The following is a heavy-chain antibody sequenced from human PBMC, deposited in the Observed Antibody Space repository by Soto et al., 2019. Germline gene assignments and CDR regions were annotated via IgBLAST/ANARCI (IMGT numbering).Heavy chain of an antibody. CDR3: ATGRYSRNFDY. CDR1: GYTLTELS. D-gene: IGHD6-13*01. Sequence: ASVKVSCKVSGYTLTELSMHWVRQAPGKGLEWMGGFDPEDGETIYAQKFQGRVTMTEGTSTDTAYMELSSLRSEDTAVYYCATGRYSRNFDYWGQGTLVTVSS. J-gene: IGHJ4*02. V-gene: IGHV1-24*01. CDR2: FDPEDGET.